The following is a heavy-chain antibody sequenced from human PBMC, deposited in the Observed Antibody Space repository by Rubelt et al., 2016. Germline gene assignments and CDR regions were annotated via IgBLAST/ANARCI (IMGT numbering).Heavy chain of an antibody. V-gene: IGHV1-46*01. J-gene: IGHJ4*02. CDR2: INPSGGST. CDR1: FTSYY. Sequence: FTSYYMHWVRQAPGQGLEWMGIINPSGGSTSYAQKFQGRVTMTRDTSTSTVYMELSSLRSEDTAVYYCARVGPDYGGNLPVYGYWGQGTLVTVSS. CDR3: ARVGPDYGGNLPVYGY. D-gene: IGHD4-23*01.